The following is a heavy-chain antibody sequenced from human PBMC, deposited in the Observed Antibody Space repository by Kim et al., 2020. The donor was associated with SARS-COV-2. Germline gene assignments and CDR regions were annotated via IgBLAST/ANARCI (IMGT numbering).Heavy chain of an antibody. CDR3: AREIFSLYDFWSGYYYYYGMDV. V-gene: IGHV3-7*01. CDR1: GFTFSSYW. J-gene: IGHJ6*02. D-gene: IGHD3-3*01. Sequence: GGSLRLSCAASGFTFSSYWMSWVRQAPGKGLEWVANIKQDGSEKYYVDSVKGRFTISRDNAKNSLYLQMNSLRAEDTAVYYCAREIFSLYDFWSGYYYYYGMDVWGQGTTVTVSS. CDR2: IKQDGSEK.